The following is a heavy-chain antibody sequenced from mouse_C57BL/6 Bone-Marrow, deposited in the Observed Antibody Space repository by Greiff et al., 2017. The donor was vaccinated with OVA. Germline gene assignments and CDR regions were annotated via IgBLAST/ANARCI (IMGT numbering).Heavy chain of an antibody. D-gene: IGHD1-1*01. V-gene: IGHV6-3*01. Sequence: EVMLVESGGGLVQPGGSMKLSCVASGFTFSNYWMNWVRQSPEKGLEWVAQIRLKSDNYATHYAESVKGRFTISRDDSKSSVYLQMNNLRAEDTGIYYCTITTVVARDWYFDVWGTGTTVTVSS. CDR2: IRLKSDNYAT. CDR3: TITTVVARDWYFDV. CDR1: GFTFSNYW. J-gene: IGHJ1*03.